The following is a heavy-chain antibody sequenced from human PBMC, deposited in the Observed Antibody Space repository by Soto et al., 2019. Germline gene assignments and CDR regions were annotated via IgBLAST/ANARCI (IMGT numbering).Heavy chain of an antibody. J-gene: IGHJ4*02. D-gene: IGHD6-13*01. CDR3: ARISHDSSSWYYFDY. V-gene: IGHV4-39*01. Sequence: SETLSLTCTVSGGSISSGGYYWSWIRQHPGKGLEWIGCIYYSGSTYYNPSLKSRVTISVDTSKNQFSLKLSSVTAADTAVYYCARISHDSSSWYYFDYWGQGTLVTVSS. CDR1: GGSISSGGYY. CDR2: IYYSGST.